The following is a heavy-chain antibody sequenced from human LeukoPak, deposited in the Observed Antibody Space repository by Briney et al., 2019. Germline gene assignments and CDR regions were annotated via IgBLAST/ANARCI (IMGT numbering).Heavy chain of an antibody. D-gene: IGHD3-22*01. CDR1: GGSISSYY. Sequence: SETLSLTCTVSGGSISSYYWSWIRQPPGKGLEWIGYIYYSGSTNYNPSLKSRVTISVDTSKNQSSLKLSSVTAADTAVYYCARERRYYYDSSGYYWDYWGQGTLVTVSS. CDR3: ARERRYYYDSSGYYWDY. J-gene: IGHJ4*02. V-gene: IGHV4-59*01. CDR2: IYYSGST.